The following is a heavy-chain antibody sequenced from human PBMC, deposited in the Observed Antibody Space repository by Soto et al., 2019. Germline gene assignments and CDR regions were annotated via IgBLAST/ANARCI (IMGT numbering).Heavy chain of an antibody. CDR1: GFTFNNFG. CDR2: IWYDGTKK. CDR3: ARGVRDFDY. V-gene: IGHV3-33*08. Sequence: QVQLVESGGGVVQPGRSLRLSCAASGFTFNNFGMHWVRQAPGKGLEWVALIWYDGTKKYYAESVQGRFTISRDNSNNTLYLQMSSLRAEDTAICYCARGVRDFDYWGQGALVTVAS. J-gene: IGHJ4*02.